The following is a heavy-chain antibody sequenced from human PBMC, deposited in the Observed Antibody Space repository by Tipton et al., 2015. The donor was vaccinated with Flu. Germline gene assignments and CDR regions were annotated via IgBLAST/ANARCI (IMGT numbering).Heavy chain of an antibody. Sequence: TLSLTCTVSGGSISSGSYYWNWIRQPAGKGLEWIGRIFTSGRTNYNPSLKSRVTISLDTSKNQFSRKLSSVTAADTAGCYCARGIPTYCTGGTCFDGDFDSWGQGTLSTGSS. CDR1: GGSISSGSYY. V-gene: IGHV4-61*02. J-gene: IGHJ4*02. CDR3: ARGIPTYCTGGTCFDGDFDS. D-gene: IGHD2-15*01. CDR2: IFTSGRT.